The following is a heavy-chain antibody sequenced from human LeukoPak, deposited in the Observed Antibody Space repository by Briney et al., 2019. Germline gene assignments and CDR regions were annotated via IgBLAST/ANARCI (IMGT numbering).Heavy chain of an antibody. CDR2: ISSSSSYI. J-gene: IGHJ4*02. V-gene: IGHV3-21*01. CDR3: ARLDSGRSYTAIDY. D-gene: IGHD1-26*01. CDR1: GFTFSSYS. Sequence: GGSLRLSCAASGFTFSSYSMNWVRQAPGKGLEWVSSISSSSSYIYYADSVKGRFTISRDNAKNSLYLQMNSLRAEDTAVYYCARLDSGRSYTAIDYWDQGTLVTVSS.